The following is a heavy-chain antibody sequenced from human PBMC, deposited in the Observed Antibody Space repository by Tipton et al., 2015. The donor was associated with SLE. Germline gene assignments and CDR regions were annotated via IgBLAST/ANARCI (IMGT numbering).Heavy chain of an antibody. Sequence: SLRLSCAASGFTFSSYWMSWVRQAPGKGLEWVAVISYDGSNKSYADSVKGRFTISRDNSKNTLYLQMNSLRAEDTAVYYCARSKPGSGYSDYWGQGTLVTVSS. CDR1: GFTFSSYW. D-gene: IGHD3-3*01. J-gene: IGHJ4*02. V-gene: IGHV3-30-3*01. CDR2: ISYDGSNK. CDR3: ARSKPGSGYSDY.